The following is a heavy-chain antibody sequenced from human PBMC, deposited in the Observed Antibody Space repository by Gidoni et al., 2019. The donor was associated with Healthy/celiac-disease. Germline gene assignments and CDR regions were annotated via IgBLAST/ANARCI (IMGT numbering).Heavy chain of an antibody. CDR1: GGTFSSYA. Sequence: QVQLVQSGAEVKKPGSSVKVSCKASGGTFSSYAISWVRQAPGQGLEWMGGIIPIFGTANYAQKFQGRVTITADESTSTAYMELSSLRSEDTAVYYCARSLIVVVPAENYGMDVWGQGTTVTVSS. D-gene: IGHD2-2*01. J-gene: IGHJ6*02. CDR3: ARSLIVVVPAENYGMDV. V-gene: IGHV1-69*01. CDR2: IIPIFGTA.